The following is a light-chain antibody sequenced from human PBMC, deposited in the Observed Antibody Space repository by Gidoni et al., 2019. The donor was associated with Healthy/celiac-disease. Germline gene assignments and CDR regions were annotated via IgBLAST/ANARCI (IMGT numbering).Light chain of an antibody. CDR2: AAS. CDR1: QTISTY. V-gene: IGKV1-39*01. J-gene: IGKJ2*01. CDR3: QQSYGTPYT. Sequence: DIQMTQSPSSLSASVGDRITITCRASQTISTYLDWYQQIPGKAPKLLIYAASTLQSGVPSRFSGSGSGTDFTLTISNLQPEDFATFYCQQSYGTPYTFGQGTKLEIK.